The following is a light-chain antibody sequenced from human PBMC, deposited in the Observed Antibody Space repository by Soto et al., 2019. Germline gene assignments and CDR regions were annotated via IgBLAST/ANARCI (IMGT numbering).Light chain of an antibody. Sequence: DIQMTQSPSSLSSSLGDRVTITCRASQTISSYLNWYQQKPGKAPKLLIYTASSLQSGVPSRFSGSGFRKDFSRTIESLKPEDFAVYDCQQPSNWVITLGQGTRLAIK. CDR2: TAS. CDR1: QTISSY. CDR3: QQPSNWVIT. V-gene: IGKV1-39*01. J-gene: IGKJ5*01.